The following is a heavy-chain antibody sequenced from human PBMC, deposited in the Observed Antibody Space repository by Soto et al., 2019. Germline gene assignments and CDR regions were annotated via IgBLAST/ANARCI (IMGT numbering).Heavy chain of an antibody. D-gene: IGHD5-18*01. CDR2: IIPIFGTA. V-gene: IGHV1-69*13. CDR1: GGTFSSYA. CDR3: AREARGYSYGSRGSGNDY. Sequence: SVKVSCKASGGTFSSYAISWVRQAPGQGLEWMGGIIPIFGTANYAQKFQGRVTITADESTSTAYMELSSLTSEDTAVYYCAREARGYSYGSRGSGNDYWGQGTLVTVSS. J-gene: IGHJ4*02.